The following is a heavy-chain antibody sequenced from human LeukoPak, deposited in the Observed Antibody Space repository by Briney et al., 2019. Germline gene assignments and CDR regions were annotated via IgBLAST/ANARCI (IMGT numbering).Heavy chain of an antibody. CDR3: ARGVGRNWFDP. CDR1: GDSISYFY. Sequence: SETLSLTCTVSGDSISYFYWGWIRQPPGKGLEWIGYIFYSGSTNYNSSLKSRVTISVDKSKNQFSLKLSSVTAADTAVYYCARGVGRNWFDPWGQGTLVTVSS. V-gene: IGHV4-59*12. D-gene: IGHD1-26*01. J-gene: IGHJ5*02. CDR2: IFYSGST.